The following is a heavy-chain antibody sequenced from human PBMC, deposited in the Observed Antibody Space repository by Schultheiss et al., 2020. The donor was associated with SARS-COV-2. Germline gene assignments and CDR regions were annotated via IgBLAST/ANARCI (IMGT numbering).Heavy chain of an antibody. CDR1: GGSFSGYY. CDR3: ARLNVLRFLPTWFDP. CDR2: IYYSGST. V-gene: IGHV4-59*01. J-gene: IGHJ5*02. Sequence: SETLSLTCAVYGGSFSGYYWSWIRQPPGKGLEWIGYIYYSGSTYYNPSLKSRVTISVDTSKNQFSLKLSSVTTADTAVYYCARLNVLRFLPTWFDPWGQGTLVTVSS. D-gene: IGHD3-3*01.